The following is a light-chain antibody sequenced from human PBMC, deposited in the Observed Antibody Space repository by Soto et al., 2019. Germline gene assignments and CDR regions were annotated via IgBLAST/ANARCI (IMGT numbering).Light chain of an antibody. J-gene: IGKJ2*01. CDR1: QSVSNY. V-gene: IGKV3-11*01. CDR3: RHRGAWPRI. CDR2: GAS. Sequence: EIVLTQSPATLSLSPGERATLSCRASQSVSNYLAWYQQKPGQTPRLLTYGASNRATGFPARFTGSGSGTDYTLTSGSLVPEDYDVYYCRHRGAWPRIFGHGTKFEIK.